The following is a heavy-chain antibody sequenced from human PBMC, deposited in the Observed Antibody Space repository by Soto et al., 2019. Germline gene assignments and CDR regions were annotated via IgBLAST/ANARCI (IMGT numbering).Heavy chain of an antibody. CDR3: ASYSSAWYGGWFDP. CDR2: INAGNGNT. CDR1: GYTFTSYA. D-gene: IGHD6-19*01. J-gene: IGHJ5*02. Sequence: ASVKVSCKASGYTFTSYAMHWVRQAPGQRLEWMGWINAGNGNTKYSQKFQGRVTITRDTSASTAYMELSSLRSEDTAVYYCASYSSAWYGGWFDPWGQGTLLTVSS. V-gene: IGHV1-3*01.